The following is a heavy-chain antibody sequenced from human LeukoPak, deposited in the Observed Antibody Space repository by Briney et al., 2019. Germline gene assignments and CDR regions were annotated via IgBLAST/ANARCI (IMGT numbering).Heavy chain of an antibody. D-gene: IGHD2-21*01. V-gene: IGHV3-48*04. J-gene: IGHJ4*02. CDR1: GFTFSSYS. Sequence: GGSLRLSCAASGFTFSSYSMNWVRQAPGKGLEWTSFINSSSRTIFYAESVKGRFTISRDNAKNSLFLQMNSLRAEDTAVYYCARRVPSQVINDYFDYWGQGTLVTVSS. CDR2: INSSSRTI. CDR3: ARRVPSQVINDYFDY.